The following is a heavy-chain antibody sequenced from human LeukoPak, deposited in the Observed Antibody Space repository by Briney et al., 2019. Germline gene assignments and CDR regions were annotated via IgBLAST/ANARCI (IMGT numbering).Heavy chain of an antibody. V-gene: IGHV1-46*01. Sequence: ASVKVSCKAFGYTXTRYYMHWVRQAPGQGLEWMGIIHPSSGSTSYAQKFEGRVTLTRDTSTSTVYMELISLRSEDTAVYYCARDSSTSSLADPWGQGTLVTVSS. D-gene: IGHD2-2*01. J-gene: IGHJ5*02. CDR2: IHPSSGST. CDR1: GYTXTRYY. CDR3: ARDSSTSSLADP.